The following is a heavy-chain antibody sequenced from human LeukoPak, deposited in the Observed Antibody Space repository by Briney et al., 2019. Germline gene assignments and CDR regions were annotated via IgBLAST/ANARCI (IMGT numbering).Heavy chain of an antibody. D-gene: IGHD3-10*01. CDR2: ISSNGGST. V-gene: IGHV3-64*01. CDR3: ARAITMVRGVIDH. CDR1: GFTFSNYA. J-gene: IGHJ4*02. Sequence: TGGSLRLSCAASGFTFSNYAMHWVRQAPGKGLEYVSAISSNGGSTYYANSVKDRFTISRDNSKNTLYLQMGSLRAEDMAVYYCARAITMVRGVIDHWGQGTLVTVSS.